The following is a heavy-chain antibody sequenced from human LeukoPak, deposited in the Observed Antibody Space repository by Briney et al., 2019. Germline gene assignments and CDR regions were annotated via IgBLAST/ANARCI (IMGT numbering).Heavy chain of an antibody. CDR3: ARERSNMVRGVID. CDR1: GFTFSSYS. D-gene: IGHD3-10*01. CDR2: ISSSSSYI. Sequence: GGSLRLSCAASGFTFSSYSMNWVRQAPGKGLEWVSSISSSSSYIYYADSVKGRFTISRDNAKNSLYLQMNSLRAEDTAVCYCARERSNMVRGVIDWGQGTLVTVSS. J-gene: IGHJ4*02. V-gene: IGHV3-21*01.